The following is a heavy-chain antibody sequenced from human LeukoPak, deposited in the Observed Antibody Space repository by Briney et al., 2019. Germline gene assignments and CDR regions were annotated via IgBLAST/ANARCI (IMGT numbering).Heavy chain of an antibody. Sequence: GGSLRLSCAASGFTFSSYAMNWVRQAPGKGLEWVSSISSSSTYTYYADSVKGRFTISRDNAKNSLYLQMNNLRAEDTAVYYCARDRGKRVETSMVGFPWGQGTLVTVSS. J-gene: IGHJ5*02. CDR2: ISSSSTYT. D-gene: IGHD5-18*01. V-gene: IGHV3-21*01. CDR1: GFTFSSYA. CDR3: ARDRGKRVETSMVGFP.